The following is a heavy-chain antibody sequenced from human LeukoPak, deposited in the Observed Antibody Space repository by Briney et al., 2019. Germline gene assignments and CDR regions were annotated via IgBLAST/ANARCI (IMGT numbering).Heavy chain of an antibody. CDR2: IYDSGAT. CDR3: ARSDSSAYYFDY. V-gene: IGHV4-31*03. CDR1: GGSISSGGYY. J-gene: IGHJ4*02. Sequence: PSQTLSLTCTVSGGSISSGGYYWSWLRQHPGRGVEWMGYIYDSGATSYNPSLKSRLTISVDTSRNQFSLRLSSVTAADSAVYYCARSDSSAYYFDYWGQGTLVTVSS. D-gene: IGHD3-22*01.